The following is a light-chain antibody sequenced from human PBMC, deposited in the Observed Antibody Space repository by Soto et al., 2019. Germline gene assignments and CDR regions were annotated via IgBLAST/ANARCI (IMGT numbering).Light chain of an antibody. CDR2: DAS. V-gene: IGKV3-11*01. J-gene: IGKJ4*01. Sequence: DILLTQSPATLSLSRGERATLSCRASQSVGSSLAWFQQKPGQAPRLLIYDASNRATSIPARFSGSGSGTDVTLTISSLEPEDFAVYYCQQRGSWPQLTFGGGTKVEI. CDR3: QQRGSWPQLT. CDR1: QSVGSS.